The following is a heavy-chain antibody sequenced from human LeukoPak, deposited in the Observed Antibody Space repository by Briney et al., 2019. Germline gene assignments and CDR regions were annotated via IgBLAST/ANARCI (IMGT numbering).Heavy chain of an antibody. D-gene: IGHD3-10*01. CDR1: GFTFSDYA. CDR3: ARYGSGSYYHY. CDR2: ISTDGGGT. Sequence: PGGSLRLSCAASGFTFSDYAMHWLRQAPGKGLEYVSAISTDGGGTYYVNSVKGRFTISRDNSKNTLYLQMGSLRAEDMAVYYCARYGSGSYYHYWGQGALVTVSS. V-gene: IGHV3-64*01. J-gene: IGHJ4*02.